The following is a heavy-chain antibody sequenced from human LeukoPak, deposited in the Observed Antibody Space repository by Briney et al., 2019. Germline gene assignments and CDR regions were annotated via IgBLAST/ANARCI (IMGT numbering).Heavy chain of an antibody. CDR2: IYYSGST. D-gene: IGHD3-3*01. CDR1: GGPISSGGYY. V-gene: IGHV4-31*03. CDR3: ARSLGFDFWSGTSNDAFDI. Sequence: PSQTLSLTCTVSGGPISSGGYYWSWIRQHPGKGLEWIGYIYYSGSTYYNPSLKSRVSISVDTSKNQFSLKLSSVTAADTAVYYCARSLGFDFWSGTSNDAFDIWGQGTMVTVSS. J-gene: IGHJ3*02.